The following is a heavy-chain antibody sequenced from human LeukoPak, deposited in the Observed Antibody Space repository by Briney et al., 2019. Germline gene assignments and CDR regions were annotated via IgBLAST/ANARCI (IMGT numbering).Heavy chain of an antibody. J-gene: IGHJ5*02. CDR3: SQGLLS. CDR2: ISYDGSKK. Sequence: SGGSLRLSCAASGFIYSISDMHWVRQAPGKGLQWVAFISYDGSKKHCADSVQGRCTISRDNSKNTLSLQLNSLRPDDTAVFYCSQGLLSWGQGTLPTVAA. V-gene: IGHV3-30*02. CDR1: GFIYSISD.